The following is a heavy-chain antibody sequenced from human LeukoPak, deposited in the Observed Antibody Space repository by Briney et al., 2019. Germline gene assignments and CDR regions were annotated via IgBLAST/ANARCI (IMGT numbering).Heavy chain of an antibody. CDR3: ARLYYDFWSGYYESYYFDY. CDR2: IYYTGST. V-gene: IGHV4-59*08. D-gene: IGHD3-3*01. J-gene: IGHJ4*02. Sequence: SETLSLTCTVSGGSISSDYWSWIRQPPGKGLEWIGYIYYTGSTNYNPSLKSRVTISVDTSKNQFSLKLSSVTAADTAVYYCARLYYDFWSGYYESYYFDYWGQGTLVTVSS. CDR1: GGSISSDY.